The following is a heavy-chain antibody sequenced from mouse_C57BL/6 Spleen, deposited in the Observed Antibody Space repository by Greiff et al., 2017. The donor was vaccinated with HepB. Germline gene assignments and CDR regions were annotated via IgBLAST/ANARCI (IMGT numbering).Heavy chain of an antibody. V-gene: IGHV1-22*01. D-gene: IGHD2-4*01. Sequence: SGPELVKPGASVKMSCKASGYTFTDYNMHWVKQSHGKSLEWIGYINPNNGGTSYNQKFKGKATLTVNKSSSTAYMELRSLTSEDSAVYYCARGLRRGYAMDYWGQGTSVTVSS. CDR2: INPNNGGT. J-gene: IGHJ4*01. CDR1: GYTFTDYN. CDR3: ARGLRRGYAMDY.